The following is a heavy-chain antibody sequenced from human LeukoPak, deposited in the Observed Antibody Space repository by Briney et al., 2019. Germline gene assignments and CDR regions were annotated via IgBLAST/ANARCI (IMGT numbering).Heavy chain of an antibody. CDR3: ARVLVGATTSDAFDI. CDR2: IIPILGIA. V-gene: IGHV1-69*04. J-gene: IGHJ3*02. CDR1: GYTFTSYD. D-gene: IGHD1-26*01. Sequence: ASVKVSCKASGYTFTSYDINWVRQAPGQGLEWMGRIIPILGIANYAQKFQGRVTITADKSTSTAYMELSSLRSEDTAVYYCARVLVGATTSDAFDIWGQGTMVTVSS.